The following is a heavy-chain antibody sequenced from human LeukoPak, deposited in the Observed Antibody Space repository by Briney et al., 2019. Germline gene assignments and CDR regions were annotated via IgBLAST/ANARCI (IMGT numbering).Heavy chain of an antibody. CDR1: GGTFSSYA. Sequence: SVKVSCKASGGTFSSYAISWVRQAPGQGLEWMGGIIPIFGTANYAQKFQGRVTITADESTSTAYMELSSLRSEDTAVYYCATEARNYYGSGSPRRTVDYWGQGTLVTVSS. CDR3: ATEARNYYGSGSPRRTVDY. CDR2: IIPIFGTA. V-gene: IGHV1-69*13. D-gene: IGHD3-10*01. J-gene: IGHJ4*02.